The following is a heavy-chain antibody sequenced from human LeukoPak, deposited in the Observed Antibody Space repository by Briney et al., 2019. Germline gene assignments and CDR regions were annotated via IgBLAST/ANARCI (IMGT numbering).Heavy chain of an antibody. CDR1: GGSFSGYY. V-gene: IGHV4-34*01. D-gene: IGHD4-17*01. CDR2: INHSGST. J-gene: IGHJ4*02. CDR3: ARGVATVKN. Sequence: SETLSLTCAVYGGSFSGYYWSWIRQPPGKGLEWIGEINHSGSTNYNPSLESRVTISVDTSKNQFSLKLSSVTAAGTAVYYCARGVATVKNWGQGTLVTVSS.